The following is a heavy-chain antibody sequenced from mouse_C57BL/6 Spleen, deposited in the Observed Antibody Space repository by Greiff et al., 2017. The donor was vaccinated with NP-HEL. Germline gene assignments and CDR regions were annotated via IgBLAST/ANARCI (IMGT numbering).Heavy chain of an antibody. CDR2: IWRGGST. V-gene: IGHV2-5*01. CDR1: GFSLTSYG. Sequence: VQLQQSGPGLVQPSQSLSITCTVSGFSLTSYGVHWVRQSPGKGLEWLGVIWRGGSTDYNAAFMSRLSITKDNSKSQVFFKMNSLQADDTAIYYCAKNYYGSRGDYAMDYWGQGTSVTVSS. J-gene: IGHJ4*01. D-gene: IGHD1-1*01. CDR3: AKNYYGSRGDYAMDY.